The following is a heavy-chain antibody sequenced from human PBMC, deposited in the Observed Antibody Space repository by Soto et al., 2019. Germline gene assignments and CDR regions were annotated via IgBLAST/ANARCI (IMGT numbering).Heavy chain of an antibody. CDR2: ISYNGGST. CDR1: GFTFSSCA. CDR3: VISSRRDITASRGMDV. Sequence: PGGSLRLSCSASGFTFSSCALHWVRQAPGRGLEYVSAISYNGGSTYYADSVQDRFTVSRDNSKNTLYLQLSSLRVDDTAVYFCVISSRRDITASRGMDVSGQGTTLTVSS. D-gene: IGHD3-3*01. J-gene: IGHJ6*02. V-gene: IGHV3-64D*06.